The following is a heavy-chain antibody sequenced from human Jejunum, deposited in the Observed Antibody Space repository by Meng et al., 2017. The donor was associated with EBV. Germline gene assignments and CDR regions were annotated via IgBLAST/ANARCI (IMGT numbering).Heavy chain of an antibody. Sequence: VQLVQSGSELEKPGASVRASCKASGYTFISYAINWVRQAPGQGLEWMGWINTNTGKSTYVQGFTGRFVFSLDTSVSTAYLQIISLKAEDTAVYYCVREGLRGLRYSDYWGQGTLVTVSS. CDR2: INTNTGKS. D-gene: IGHD3-16*01. CDR1: GYTFISYA. V-gene: IGHV7-4-1*02. J-gene: IGHJ4*02. CDR3: VREGLRGLRYSDY.